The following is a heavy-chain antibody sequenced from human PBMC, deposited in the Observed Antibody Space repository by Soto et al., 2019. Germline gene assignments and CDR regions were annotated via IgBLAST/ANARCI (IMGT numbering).Heavy chain of an antibody. V-gene: IGHV3-23*01. D-gene: IGHD6-19*01. J-gene: IGHJ4*02. CDR1: GFTFTDHA. Sequence: LRLSCAVSGFTFTDHAMTWVRQAPGKGLEWVSTTSNNGDRTFYADSVKGRFTVSTDRTNNTLYLQMNSLRADDTAVYFCARPPLYSNGGYFDSWGQGTLVTVSS. CDR3: ARPPLYSNGGYFDS. CDR2: TSNNGDRT.